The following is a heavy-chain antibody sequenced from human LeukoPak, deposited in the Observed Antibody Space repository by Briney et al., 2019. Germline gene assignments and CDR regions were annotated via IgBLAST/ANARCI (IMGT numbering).Heavy chain of an antibody. Sequence: PSETLSLTXAVYGGSFSGYYWSWIRQPPGKGLEWIGEINHSGSTNYNPSLKSRVTISVDTSKNQFSLKLSSVTAADTAVYYCARGPSYYYDSSGYYSPFDIWGQGTMVTVSS. CDR3: ARGPSYYYDSSGYYSPFDI. CDR2: INHSGST. V-gene: IGHV4-34*01. D-gene: IGHD3-22*01. J-gene: IGHJ3*02. CDR1: GGSFSGYY.